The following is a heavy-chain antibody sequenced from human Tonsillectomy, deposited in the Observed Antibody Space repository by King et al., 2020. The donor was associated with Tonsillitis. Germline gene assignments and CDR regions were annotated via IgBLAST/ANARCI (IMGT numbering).Heavy chain of an antibody. CDR2: ISGSGGIT. CDR1: GFTFSSYA. CDR3: AKEPYDSSGYPFDN. V-gene: IGHV3-23*04. Sequence: DVQLVESGGGLVQPGGSLILSCAASGFTFSSYAMNWVRQAPGKGLEWVSAISGSGGITYYADSVKGRFTISRDNSKNTLYLQMDSLRAEDTAVYYCAKEPYDSSGYPFDNWGQGALVTVSS. J-gene: IGHJ4*02. D-gene: IGHD3-22*01.